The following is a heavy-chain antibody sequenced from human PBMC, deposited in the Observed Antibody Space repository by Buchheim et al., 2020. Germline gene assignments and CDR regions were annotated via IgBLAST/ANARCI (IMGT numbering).Heavy chain of an antibody. D-gene: IGHD3-22*01. CDR2: ISGSGGST. J-gene: IGHJ4*02. CDR3: AKVAHYYDSSGYFYYFDY. CDR1: GFAFSSYA. Sequence: EVQLLESGGGLVQPGGSLRLSCAASGFAFSSYAMSWVRQAPGKGLEWVSAISGSGGSTYYADSVKGRFTISRDNSKNTLYLQMNSLRAEDTAVYYCAKVAHYYDSSGYFYYFDYWGQGTL. V-gene: IGHV3-23*01.